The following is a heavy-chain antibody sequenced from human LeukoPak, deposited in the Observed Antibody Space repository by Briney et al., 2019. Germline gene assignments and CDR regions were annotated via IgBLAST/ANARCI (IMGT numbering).Heavy chain of an antibody. CDR1: GGSISSYY. J-gene: IGHJ3*02. CDR3: ASGRMGYFDPLRDAFDI. D-gene: IGHD3-9*01. CDR2: IYTSGST. V-gene: IGHV4-4*07. Sequence: SETLSLTCTVSGGSISSYYWSWIRQPAGKGLEWIGRIYTSGSTNYNPSLKSRVTMSVDTSKNQFSLKLSSVTAADTAVYYCASGRMGYFDPLRDAFDIWGQGTMVTVSS.